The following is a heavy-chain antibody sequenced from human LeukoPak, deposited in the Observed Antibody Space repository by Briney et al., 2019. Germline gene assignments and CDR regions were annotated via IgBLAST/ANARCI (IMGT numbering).Heavy chain of an antibody. CDR1: GYTFTSYG. CDR3: ARGEAYYDILTGVDY. J-gene: IGHJ4*02. CDR2: ISAYNGNT. V-gene: IGHV1-18*01. Sequence: ASVKVSCKASGYTFTSYGISWVRQAPGQGLEWMGWISAYNGNTNYAQKLQGRVTMTTDTSTSTAYMKLRSLRSDDTAVYYCARGEAYYDILTGVDYWGQGTLVTASS. D-gene: IGHD3-9*01.